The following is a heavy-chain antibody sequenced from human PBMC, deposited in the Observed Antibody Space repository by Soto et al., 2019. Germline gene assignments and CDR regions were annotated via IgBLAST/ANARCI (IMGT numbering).Heavy chain of an antibody. CDR3: AKDLSYYFDY. CDR1: GCTFNTFG. CDR2: ISGSGGGT. J-gene: IGHJ4*01. Sequence: GGSLRLSCTASGCTFNTFGMSWVRQAPGKGLEWVSTISGSGGGTYYADSVKGRFTISRDNSKSTLYLQMNSLRAEDTAVYYCAKDLSYYFDYWGQGTLVTVSS. D-gene: IGHD3-10*01. V-gene: IGHV3-23*01.